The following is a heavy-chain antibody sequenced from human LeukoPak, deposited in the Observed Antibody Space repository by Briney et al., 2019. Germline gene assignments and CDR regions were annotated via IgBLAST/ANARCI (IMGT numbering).Heavy chain of an antibody. CDR2: INPNSGGT. V-gene: IGHV1-2*02. CDR3: ARGGGGDFWSGYYRAFDY. J-gene: IGHJ4*02. Sequence: ASVKVSCKASGYTFTGYYMHWVRQAPGQGLEWMGWINPNSGGTNYAQKFQGRATMTRDTSISTAYMELSRLRSDDTAVYYCARGGGGDFWSGYYRAFDYWGQGTLVTVSS. D-gene: IGHD3-3*01. CDR1: GYTFTGYY.